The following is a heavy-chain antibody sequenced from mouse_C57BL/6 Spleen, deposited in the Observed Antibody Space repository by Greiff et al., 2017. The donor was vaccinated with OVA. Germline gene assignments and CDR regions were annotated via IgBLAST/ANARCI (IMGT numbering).Heavy chain of an antibody. CDR1: GYTFTDYE. D-gene: IGHD1-1*01. J-gene: IGHJ3*01. V-gene: IGHV1-15*01. CDR3: TRRHYGSSPFAY. Sequence: VKLMESGAELVRPGASVTLSCKASGYTFTDYEMHWVKQTPVHGLEWIGAIDPETGGTAYNQKFKGKAILTADKSSSTAYMELRSLTSEDSAVYYCTRRHYGSSPFAYWGQGTLVTVSA. CDR2: IDPETGGT.